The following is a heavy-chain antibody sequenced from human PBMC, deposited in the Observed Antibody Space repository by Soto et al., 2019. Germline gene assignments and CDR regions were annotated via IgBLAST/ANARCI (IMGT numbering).Heavy chain of an antibody. CDR1: GFTFSSYG. CDR2: ISYDGSNK. CDR3: AKDQRYYDFWSGYYRGIMDV. Sequence: PGGSLRLSCAASGFTFSSYGIHWVRQAPGKGLEWVAVISYDGSNKYYADSVKGRFTISRDNSKNTLYLQMNSLRAEDTAVYYCAKDQRYYDFWSGYYRGIMDVWGQGTTVTVSS. J-gene: IGHJ6*02. D-gene: IGHD3-3*01. V-gene: IGHV3-30*18.